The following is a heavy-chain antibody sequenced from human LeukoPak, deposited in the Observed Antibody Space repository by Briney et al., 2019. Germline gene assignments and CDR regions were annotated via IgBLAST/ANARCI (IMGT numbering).Heavy chain of an antibody. CDR3: ARGISRLSPGGYYYYMDV. CDR1: GFTVSSNY. D-gene: IGHD2-21*02. CDR2: IYSGGST. J-gene: IGHJ6*03. V-gene: IGHV3-66*02. Sequence: GGSLRLSCATSGFTVSSNYMSWVRQAPGKGLEWVSVIYSGGSTYYADSVKGRFTISRDNSKNTLYLQMNSLRAEDTAVYYCARGISRLSPGGYYYYMDVWGKGTTVTVSS.